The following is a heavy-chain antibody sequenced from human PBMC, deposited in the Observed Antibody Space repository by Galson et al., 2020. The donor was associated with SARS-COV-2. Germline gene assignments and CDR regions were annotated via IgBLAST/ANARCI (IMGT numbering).Heavy chain of an antibody. V-gene: IGHV3-9*01. J-gene: IGHJ5*02. CDR1: GFPFDDHA. CDR2: ITWNSDSM. D-gene: IGHD6-19*01. CDR3: AKDGGSGWYSTTNWLDP. Sequence: SLKISCAASGFPFDDHAMHWVRQVPGKGLEWVSSITWNSDSMAYADSVKGRFTISRDNAKNSLYLQMNSLRAEDTALYYCAKDGGSGWYSTTNWLDPWGQGTQVTVSS.